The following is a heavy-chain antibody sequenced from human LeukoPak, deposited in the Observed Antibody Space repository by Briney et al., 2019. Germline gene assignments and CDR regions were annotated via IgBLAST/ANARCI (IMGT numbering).Heavy chain of an antibody. D-gene: IGHD2/OR15-2a*01. CDR1: GFTFSSYA. V-gene: IGHV3-23*01. Sequence: PGGSLRLSCAASGFTFSSYAMSWVRQAPGKGLEWVSAISGSGGSTYYADSVKGRFTISRDNAKNSLYLQMNSLRAEDTAVYYCARAHFLEYDAFDIWGQGTMVTVSS. J-gene: IGHJ3*02. CDR2: ISGSGGST. CDR3: ARAHFLEYDAFDI.